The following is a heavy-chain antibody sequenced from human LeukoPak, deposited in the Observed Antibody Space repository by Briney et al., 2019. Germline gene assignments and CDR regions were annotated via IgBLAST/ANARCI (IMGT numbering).Heavy chain of an antibody. D-gene: IGHD6-19*01. J-gene: IGHJ6*02. V-gene: IGHV1-18*01. Sequence: VASVKVSCKASGYTFTSYGISWLRQAPGQGLEWMGWISAYNGNTNYAQELQGRVTMTTDTSTSTAYMELRSLRSDDTAVYYCARGIGVAGLYYYGMDVWGQGTTVTVSS. CDR2: ISAYNGNT. CDR3: ARGIGVAGLYYYGMDV. CDR1: GYTFTSYG.